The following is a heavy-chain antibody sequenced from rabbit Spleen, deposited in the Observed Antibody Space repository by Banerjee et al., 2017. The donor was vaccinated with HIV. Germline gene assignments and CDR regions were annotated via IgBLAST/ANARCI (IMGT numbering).Heavy chain of an antibody. Sequence: QSLEESGGDLVKPGASLTLTCIASGVSFSGNSYMCWVRQAPGKGLEWIVCIDTGSSGFTYFASWAKGRFTISKTSSTTVTLQMTSLTAADTAPYFCARDTGSSFSSYGMDLWAQGPWSPS. D-gene: IGHD8-1*01. J-gene: IGHJ6*01. CDR3: ARDTGSSFSSYGMDL. CDR2: IDTGSSGFT. V-gene: IGHV1S40*01. CDR1: GVSFSGNSY.